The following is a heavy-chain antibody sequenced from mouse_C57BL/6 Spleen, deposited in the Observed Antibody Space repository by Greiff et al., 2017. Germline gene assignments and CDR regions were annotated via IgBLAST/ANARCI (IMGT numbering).Heavy chain of an antibody. CDR1: GYAFSSYW. CDR2: IYPGDGDT. J-gene: IGHJ1*03. D-gene: IGHD1-1*01. Sequence: QVQLQQSGAELVKPGASVKISCKASGYAFSSYWMNWVKQRPGKGLEWIGQIYPGDGDTNYNGKFKGKATLTADKSSSTAYMQLSSLTSEDSAVYFCARSTVVPHWYFDVWGTGTTVTVSS. V-gene: IGHV1-80*01. CDR3: ARSTVVPHWYFDV.